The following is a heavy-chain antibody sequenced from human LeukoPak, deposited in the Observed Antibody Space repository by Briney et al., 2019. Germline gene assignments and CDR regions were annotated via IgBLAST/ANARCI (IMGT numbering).Heavy chain of an antibody. J-gene: IGHJ4*02. V-gene: IGHV3-7*04. D-gene: IGHD4-17*01. CDR1: GFTFSSYW. CDR2: IKRDGSEK. CDR3: ARGYGDSIHFDY. Sequence: GGSLRLSCAASGFTFSSYWMSWVRQAPGKGLEWVANIKRDGSEKYYVDSVRGRFTISRDNAKNSLYLQMNSLRAEEAAVYYCARGYGDSIHFDYWGQGTLVTVSS.